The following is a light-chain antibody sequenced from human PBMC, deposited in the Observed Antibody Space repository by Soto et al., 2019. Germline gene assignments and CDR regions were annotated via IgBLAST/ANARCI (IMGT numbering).Light chain of an antibody. CDR3: SSYAGNNILI. V-gene: IGLV2-8*01. CDR1: SSDVGAYDY. CDR2: EVS. Sequence: QSALTQPPSASGSPGQSITISCTGTSSDVGAYDYVSWYQQHPGKAPKLIFYEVSHRPSGVPGRFSASKSGNTASLTVSGLQAEDEADYYCSSYAGNNILIFGGGTKLTVL. J-gene: IGLJ2*01.